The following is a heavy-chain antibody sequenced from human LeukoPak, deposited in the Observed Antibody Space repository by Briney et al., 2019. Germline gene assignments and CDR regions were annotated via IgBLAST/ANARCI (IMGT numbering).Heavy chain of an antibody. CDR1: GFTFSNAW. CDR3: TRADYYDSSGYFSAGDYFDY. J-gene: IGHJ4*02. V-gene: IGHV3-15*01. CDR2: IKSKTDGGTT. Sequence: GGSLRLSCAASGFTFSNAWMSWVRQAPGKGLEWVGRIKSKTDGGTTDYAAPVKGRFTISRDDSKSIAYLQMNSLKTEDTAVYYCTRADYYDSSGYFSAGDYFDYWGQGTLVTVSS. D-gene: IGHD3-22*01.